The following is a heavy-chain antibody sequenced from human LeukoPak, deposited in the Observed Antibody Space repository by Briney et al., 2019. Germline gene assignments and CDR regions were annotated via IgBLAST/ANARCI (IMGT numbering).Heavy chain of an antibody. CDR2: IYYSGST. D-gene: IGHD2-2*02. J-gene: IGHJ5*02. CDR3: ARGTLGYCRSTSCYTTPWFDP. Sequence: SETLSLTCTVSGGSISSGGYYWSWIRQHPGKGLEWIGYIYYSGSTYYNPSLKSRVTISVDTSKNQFSLKLSSVTAADTAVYYCARGTLGYCRSTSCYTTPWFDPWGQGTLVTVSS. CDR1: GGSISSGGYY. V-gene: IGHV4-31*03.